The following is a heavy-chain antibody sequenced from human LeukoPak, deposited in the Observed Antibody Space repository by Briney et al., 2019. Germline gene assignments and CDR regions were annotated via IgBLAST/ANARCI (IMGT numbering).Heavy chain of an antibody. D-gene: IGHD6-13*01. CDR3: ARDRLGFSNGVAAAGY. CDR2: ISYDGSNK. J-gene: IGHJ4*02. CDR1: GFTFSSYA. Sequence: GGSLRLSCAASGFTFSSYAMHWVRQAPGKGLEWVAVISYDGSNKYYADSVKGRFTISRDNSKNTLYLQMNSLRAEDTAVYYCARDRLGFSNGVAAAGYWGQGTLVTVSS. V-gene: IGHV3-30*04.